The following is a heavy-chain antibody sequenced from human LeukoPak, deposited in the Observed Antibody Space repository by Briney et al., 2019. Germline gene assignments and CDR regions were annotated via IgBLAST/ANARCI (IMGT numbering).Heavy chain of an antibody. CDR1: GGTFSSYA. CDR2: IIPIFGTA. CDR3: ARGEYYDILTGYYNVSAFDI. Sequence: SVKVSCKASGGTFSSYAISWVRQAPGQGLEWMGRIIPIFGTADYAQKFQGRVTITTDESTSTAYMELSSLRSEDTAVYYCARGEYYDILTGYYNVSAFDIWGQGTMVTVSS. D-gene: IGHD3-9*01. J-gene: IGHJ3*02. V-gene: IGHV1-69*05.